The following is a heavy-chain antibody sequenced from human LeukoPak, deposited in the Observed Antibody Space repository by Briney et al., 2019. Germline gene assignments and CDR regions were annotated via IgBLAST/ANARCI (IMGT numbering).Heavy chain of an antibody. J-gene: IGHJ4*02. V-gene: IGHV3-7*01. Sequence: GGSLRLSCAASGFTFSHYWMTWVRQAPGKGLEWVANVKEDGSQKTYVDSVKGRFTISRDNAKNSLFLQMNNVRADDTAVYYCARYTYKHDCWGQGTLVTVSA. CDR2: VKEDGSQK. CDR3: ARYTYKHDC. D-gene: IGHD5-24*01. CDR1: GFTFSHYW.